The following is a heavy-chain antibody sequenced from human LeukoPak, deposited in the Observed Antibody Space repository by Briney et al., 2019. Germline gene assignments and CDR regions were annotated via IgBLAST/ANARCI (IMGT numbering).Heavy chain of an antibody. J-gene: IGHJ6*02. CDR1: GYTFTGYY. CDR2: INPNSGGT. V-gene: IGHV1-2*02. Sequence: ASVKVSCKASGYTFTGYYMRWVRQAPGQGLEWMGWINPNSGGTNYAQKFQGRVTMTRDTSISTAYMELSRLRSDDTAVYYCARGERLRFSASEYGMDVWGQGTTVTVSS. CDR3: ARGERLRFSASEYGMDV. D-gene: IGHD3-3*01.